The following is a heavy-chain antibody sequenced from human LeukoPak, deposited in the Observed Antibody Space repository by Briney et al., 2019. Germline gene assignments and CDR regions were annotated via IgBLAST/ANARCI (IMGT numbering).Heavy chain of an antibody. CDR2: INHSGST. D-gene: IGHD6-13*01. J-gene: IGHJ4*02. CDR1: GGSFSGYY. Sequence: SETLSLTCAVYGGSFSGYYWSWIRQPPGKGLEWIGEINHSGSTNYNPSLKSRVTISVDTSKNQFSLKLSSVTAADTAVYYCARHGSSSWYRYYFDYWGQGTLVTVSS. V-gene: IGHV4-34*01. CDR3: ARHGSSSWYRYYFDY.